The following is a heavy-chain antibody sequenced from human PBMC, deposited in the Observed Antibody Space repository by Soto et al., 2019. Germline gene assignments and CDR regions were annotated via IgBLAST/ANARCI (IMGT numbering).Heavy chain of an antibody. D-gene: IGHD3-3*01. J-gene: IGHJ6*02. CDR3: TTLSITIFGVVLMDV. CDR2: IRSKIHGGTT. CDR1: GFTFSNAW. V-gene: IGHV3-15*07. Sequence: GGSLRLSCTASGFTFSNAWMNWVRQAPGKGLEWVGRIRSKIHGGTTDFASPVKGRFTISRDDSKNTLYLQMNSLKTEDTAVYYCTTLSITIFGVVLMDVWGQGTTVTVSS.